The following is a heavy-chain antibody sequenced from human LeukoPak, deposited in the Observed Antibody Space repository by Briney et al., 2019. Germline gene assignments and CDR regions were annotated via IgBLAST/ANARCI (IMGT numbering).Heavy chain of an antibody. CDR3: ARPRYYDFWSPGDYYMDV. V-gene: IGHV1-69*05. CDR1: GGTFSSYA. D-gene: IGHD3-3*01. CDR2: IIPIFGTA. Sequence: ASVKVSCKASGGTFSSYAISWVRQAPGQGLEWMGGIIPIFGTANYAQKFQGRVTITTDESTSTAYMELRSLRSDDTAVYYCARPRYYDFWSPGDYYMDVWGKGTTVTVSS. J-gene: IGHJ6*03.